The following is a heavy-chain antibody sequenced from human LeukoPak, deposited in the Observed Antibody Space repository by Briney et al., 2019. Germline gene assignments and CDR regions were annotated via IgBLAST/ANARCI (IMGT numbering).Heavy chain of an antibody. Sequence: PAGSLRLSCAASGFTFSSYGMSWVRQAPGKGLEWVSAISGSGGSTYYADSVKGRFTISRDNSKNTLYLQMNSLRAEDTAVYYCARGPSGYRNTGGQGTLVTVSS. D-gene: IGHD5-12*01. CDR1: GFTFSSYG. J-gene: IGHJ4*02. CDR2: ISGSGGST. CDR3: ARGPSGYRNT. V-gene: IGHV3-23*01.